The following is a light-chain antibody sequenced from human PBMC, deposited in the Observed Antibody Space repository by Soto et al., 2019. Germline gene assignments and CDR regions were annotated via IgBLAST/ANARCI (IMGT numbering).Light chain of an antibody. J-gene: IGLJ2*01. CDR3: ASYASSNTVL. V-gene: IGLV2-14*03. CDR2: DVS. Sequence: QSVLTQPASVSGSPGQSITISCTGTSSDIGGYNYVSWYQQHPGKAPKLMIYDVSDGPSGVSNRFSGSKSGNTASLTISGLQAEDEADYYCASYASSNTVLFGGGTKVTVL. CDR1: SSDIGGYNY.